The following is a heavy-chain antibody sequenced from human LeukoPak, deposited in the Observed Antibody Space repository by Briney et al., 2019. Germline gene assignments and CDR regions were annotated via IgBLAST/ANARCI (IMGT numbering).Heavy chain of an antibody. V-gene: IGHV1-18*01. Sequence: GASVKVSCKASGYTFTSYSISWVRQAPGQGLEWMGWISAYNGNTNYAQKLQGRVTMTTDTSTSTAYMELRSLRSDDTAVYYCARLAGTAAAGPEDWFDPWGQGTLVTVSS. CDR2: ISAYNGNT. CDR3: ARLAGTAAAGPEDWFDP. J-gene: IGHJ5*02. CDR1: GYTFTSYS. D-gene: IGHD6-13*01.